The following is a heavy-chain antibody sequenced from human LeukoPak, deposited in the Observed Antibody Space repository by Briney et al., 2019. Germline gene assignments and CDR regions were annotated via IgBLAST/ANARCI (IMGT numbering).Heavy chain of an antibody. CDR1: GFTFSTFS. CDR3: AREASTGIYYYYGMDV. D-gene: IGHD3-10*01. Sequence: GGSLRLSCAASGFTFSTFSMHWVRQAPGKGLEWVANIKQDGSEKYYVDSVKGRFTISRDNAKNSLYLQMNSLRAEDTAVYYCAREASTGIYYYYGMDVWGQGTTVTVSS. V-gene: IGHV3-7*01. CDR2: IKQDGSEK. J-gene: IGHJ6*02.